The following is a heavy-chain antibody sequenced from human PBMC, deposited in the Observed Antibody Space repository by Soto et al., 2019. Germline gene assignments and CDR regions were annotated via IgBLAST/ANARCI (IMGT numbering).Heavy chain of an antibody. V-gene: IGHV4-34*01. J-gene: IGHJ4*02. CDR1: GESFSGYY. D-gene: IGHD6-25*01. Sequence: SETLSLTCAVYGESFSGYYWSWIRQPPGKGLEWIGEINHSGSTNYNPSLKSRVTISVDTSKNQFSLKLSSVTAADTAVYYCARPGYSSGWPLNYFDYWGQGTRVTVSS. CDR2: INHSGST. CDR3: ARPGYSSGWPLNYFDY.